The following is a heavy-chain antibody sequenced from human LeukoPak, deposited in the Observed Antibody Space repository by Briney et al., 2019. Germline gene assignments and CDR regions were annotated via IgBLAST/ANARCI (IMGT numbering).Heavy chain of an antibody. J-gene: IGHJ3*02. V-gene: IGHV3-21*01. Sequence: GGPLRLSCAASGFTFSSYSMNWVRQAPGKGLEWVSSISSSSSYIYYADSVKGRFTISRDNAKNSLYLQMNSLRAEDTAVYYCARYCSGGSCYSGAFDIWGQGTMVTVSS. D-gene: IGHD2-15*01. CDR3: ARYCSGGSCYSGAFDI. CDR1: GFTFSSYS. CDR2: ISSSSSYI.